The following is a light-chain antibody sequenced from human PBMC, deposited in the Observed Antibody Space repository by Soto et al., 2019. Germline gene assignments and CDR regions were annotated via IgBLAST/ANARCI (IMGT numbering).Light chain of an antibody. Sequence: DIQITRSPSTLSASVGDRVTITCRASQSVSRWLAWYKQKPGEAPKLLIYKASNLESGVSSRFSGSGSGTEFTLTISSLQPDDSATYYCQQYDVYSPWMFGQGTKVDI. CDR3: QQYDVYSPWM. V-gene: IGKV1-5*03. CDR2: KAS. CDR1: QSVSRW. J-gene: IGKJ1*01.